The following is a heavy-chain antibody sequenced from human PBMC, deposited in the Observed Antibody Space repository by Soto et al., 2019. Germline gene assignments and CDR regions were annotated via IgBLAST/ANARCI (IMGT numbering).Heavy chain of an antibody. J-gene: IGHJ3*02. CDR1: GGSISSYY. CDR3: ARGPPSIVVPAAHGLSAFDI. Sequence: PSETLSLTCTVSGGSISSYYWSWIRQPPGKGLEWIGYIYYSGSTNYNPSLKSRVTISVDTSKNQFSLKLSSVTAADTAVYYCARGPPSIVVPAAHGLSAFDIWGHGTMVTVSS. CDR2: IYYSGST. D-gene: IGHD2-2*01. V-gene: IGHV4-59*01.